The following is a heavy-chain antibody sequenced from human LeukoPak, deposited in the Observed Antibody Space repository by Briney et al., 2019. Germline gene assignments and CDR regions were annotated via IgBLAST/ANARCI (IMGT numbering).Heavy chain of an antibody. CDR2: ISSSSSYI. CDR3: AREGRRTGAFDI. V-gene: IGHV3-21*01. Sequence: GGSLRLSCAASGFTFSSYSMNWVRQAPGKGLEWVSSISSSSSYIYYADSVKGRFTLSRDNAKNSLYLQMNSLRAEDTAVYYCAREGRRTGAFDIWGQGTMVTVSS. J-gene: IGHJ3*02. CDR1: GFTFSSYS. D-gene: IGHD1-1*01.